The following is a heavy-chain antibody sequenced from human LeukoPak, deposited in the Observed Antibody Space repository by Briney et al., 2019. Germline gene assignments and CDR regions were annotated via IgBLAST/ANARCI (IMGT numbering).Heavy chain of an antibody. CDR3: ARTGSGNYYRPFDL. J-gene: IGHJ4*02. Sequence: SETLSLTRTVSGGSFNAYYWSWIRQPPGKGLEWIGYIYYIGITNYNPSLKNRVIISVDTSKNQFSLQLSSVTAADTAVYYCARTGSGNYYRPFDLWGQGTLVTVSS. D-gene: IGHD3-10*01. V-gene: IGHV4-59*01. CDR1: GGSFNAYY. CDR2: IYYIGIT.